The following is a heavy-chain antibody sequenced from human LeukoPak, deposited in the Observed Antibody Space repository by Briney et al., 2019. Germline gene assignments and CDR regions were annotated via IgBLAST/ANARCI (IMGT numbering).Heavy chain of an antibody. CDR3: ARVSYSSGWDLDY. D-gene: IGHD6-19*01. J-gene: IGHJ4*02. CDR1: GGSISSYY. Sequence: SETLSLTCTVSGGSISSYYWSWIRQPPGKGREWIGYIYYSGSTNYNPSLKSRVTISVDTSKNQFSLKLSSVTAADTAVYYCARVSYSSGWDLDYWGQGTLVTASS. V-gene: IGHV4-59*01. CDR2: IYYSGST.